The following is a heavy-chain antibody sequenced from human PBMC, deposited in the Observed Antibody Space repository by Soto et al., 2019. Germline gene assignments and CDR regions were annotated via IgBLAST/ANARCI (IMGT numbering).Heavy chain of an antibody. D-gene: IGHD2-2*01. J-gene: IGHJ4*02. Sequence: EVQLLESGGGLVQPGGSLRLSCAASGFTFSSYAMSWVRQAPGKGLEWVSAISGSGGSTYYADSVKGRFTISRDNSKHTLYLQMNSLRAEDTAVYYCAKAVQLLWDLDYWGQGTLVTVSS. CDR3: AKAVQLLWDLDY. V-gene: IGHV3-23*01. CDR2: ISGSGGST. CDR1: GFTFSSYA.